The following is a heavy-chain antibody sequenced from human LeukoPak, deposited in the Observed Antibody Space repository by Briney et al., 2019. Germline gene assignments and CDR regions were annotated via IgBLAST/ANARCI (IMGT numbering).Heavy chain of an antibody. D-gene: IGHD3-22*01. V-gene: IGHV3-30*18. CDR2: ISYDGSNK. CDR1: GFTFSSYG. CDR3: AKESYDSSGYFVGVGFDY. J-gene: IGHJ4*02. Sequence: PGGSLRLSCAASGFTFSSYGMHWVRQAPGKGLEWVAVISYDGSNKYYADSVKGRFTISRDNSKNTLYLQMNSLRAEDTAVYYCAKESYDSSGYFVGVGFDYRGQGTLVTVSS.